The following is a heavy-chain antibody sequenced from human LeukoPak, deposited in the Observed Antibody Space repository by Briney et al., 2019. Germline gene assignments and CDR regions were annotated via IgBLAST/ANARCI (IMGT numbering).Heavy chain of an antibody. D-gene: IGHD1-26*01. J-gene: IGHJ5*02. CDR3: ARRSNLGVGATGGWFDP. CDR1: GGSISSYY. CDR2: IYYSGST. V-gene: IGHV4-59*08. Sequence: SETLSLTCTVSGGSISSYYWSWIRQPPGKGLECLGYIYYSGSTDYNPSLKSRVTISVDTSKNQFSLRLSSVTAADTAVYYCARRSNLGVGATGGWFDPWGQGTLVSVSS.